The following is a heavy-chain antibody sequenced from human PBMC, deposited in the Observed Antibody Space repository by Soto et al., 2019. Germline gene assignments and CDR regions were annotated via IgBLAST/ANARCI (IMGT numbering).Heavy chain of an antibody. CDR3: SRQWLVPNDAFDI. J-gene: IGHJ3*02. V-gene: IGHV3-49*03. D-gene: IGHD6-19*01. Sequence: GGSLRLSCIGSGFNLGDYAMSWLRQAPGKGLEWVGFIRGRAFGGTTDYAASVKGRFTISRDDSKSIAYLQMNSLKTEDTAVNYCSRQWLVPNDAFDIWGQGTMVTVSS. CDR1: GFNLGDYA. CDR2: IRGRAFGGTT.